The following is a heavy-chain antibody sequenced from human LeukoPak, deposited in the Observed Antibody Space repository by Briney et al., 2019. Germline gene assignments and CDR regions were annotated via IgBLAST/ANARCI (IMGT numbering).Heavy chain of an antibody. J-gene: IGHJ6*02. V-gene: IGHV3-23*01. CDR1: GFTFSSYA. CDR3: AKHLYSVVGATIDYYYGMDV. Sequence: GGSLRLSCAASGFTFSSYAMSWVRQAPGKGLEWVSAISGSGGSTYYADSVKGRFTIPRDNSKNTLYLQMNSLRAEDTSVYYCAKHLYSVVGATIDYYYGMDVWGQGTTVTVSS. CDR2: ISGSGGST. D-gene: IGHD1-26*01.